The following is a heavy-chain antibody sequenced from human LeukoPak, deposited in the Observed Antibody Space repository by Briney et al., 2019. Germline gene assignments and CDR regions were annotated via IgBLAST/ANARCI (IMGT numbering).Heavy chain of an antibody. J-gene: IGHJ5*02. D-gene: IGHD6-6*01. CDR1: GGIFSSYA. CDR2: IIPIFGTA. CDR3: ASDSSSALTRRFDP. Sequence: SVKVSCKASGGIFSSYAISWVRQAPGQGLEWMGGIIPIFGTANYAQKFQGRVTITTDESTSTAYMELSSLRSEDTAVYYCASDSSSALTRRFDPWGQGALVTVSS. V-gene: IGHV1-69*05.